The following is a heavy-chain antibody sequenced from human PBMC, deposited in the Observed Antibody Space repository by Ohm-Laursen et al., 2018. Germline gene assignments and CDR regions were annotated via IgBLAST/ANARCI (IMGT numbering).Heavy chain of an antibody. D-gene: IGHD1-1*01. CDR1: GYSISSGYY. CDR2: IYHSGST. V-gene: IGHV4-38-2*01. J-gene: IGHJ4*02. Sequence: SETLSLTCAVSGYSISSGYYWGWIRQPPGKGLEWIGSIYHSGSTYYNPSLKSRVTISVDTSKNQFSLKLSSVTAADTAMYYCARKTDWNHYYFDYWGQGTLVTVSS. CDR3: ARKTDWNHYYFDY.